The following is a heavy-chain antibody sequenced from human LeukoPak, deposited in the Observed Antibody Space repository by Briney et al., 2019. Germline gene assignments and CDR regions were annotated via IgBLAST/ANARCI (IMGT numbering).Heavy chain of an antibody. Sequence: TSETLSLTCAVYGGSFSGYYWSWIRQPPGKGLEWVGEINHSGSTNYNPSLKSRVTISVDTSKNQFSLKLGSVTAADTAVYYCARGRVCGGDCYSFDYWGQGTLVTVSS. J-gene: IGHJ4*02. CDR2: INHSGST. CDR1: GGSFSGYY. V-gene: IGHV4-34*01. D-gene: IGHD2-21*02. CDR3: ARGRVCGGDCYSFDY.